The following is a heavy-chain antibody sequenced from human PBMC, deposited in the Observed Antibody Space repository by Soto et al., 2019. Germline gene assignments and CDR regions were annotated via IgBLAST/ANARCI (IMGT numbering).Heavy chain of an antibody. CDR2: IYYSGST. CDR1: GGSISSGGYY. Sequence: TLSLTCTVSGGSISSGGYYWSWIRQHPGKGLEWSGYIYYSGSTYYNRSRKSRVTISVDTSKNQFSLKLSSVTAADTAVYYCARGSVPGAHLDYWAQGTQVPVSS. J-gene: IGHJ4*02. CDR3: ARGSVPGAHLDY. V-gene: IGHV4-31*03. D-gene: IGHD2-8*02.